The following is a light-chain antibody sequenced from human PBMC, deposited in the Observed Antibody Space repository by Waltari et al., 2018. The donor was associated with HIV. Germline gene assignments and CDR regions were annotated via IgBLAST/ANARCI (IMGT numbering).Light chain of an antibody. J-gene: IGLJ2*01. V-gene: IGLV3-21*02. CDR1: NIRNKN. Sequence: SYVLTQPPSVSVAPGQTASITCGGDNIRNKNEHWYQQKPGQAPVLVVYDENDRPSGTPGRFSGSNSGSTATLTISRVEAGDEADFYCQVWDGSSAHVIFGGGTKLTVL. CDR3: QVWDGSSAHVI. CDR2: DEN.